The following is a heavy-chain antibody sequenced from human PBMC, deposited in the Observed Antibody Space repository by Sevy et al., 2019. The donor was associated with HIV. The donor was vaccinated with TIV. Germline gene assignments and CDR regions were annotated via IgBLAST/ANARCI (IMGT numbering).Heavy chain of an antibody. V-gene: IGHV1-46*01. J-gene: IGHJ6*02. D-gene: IGHD3-9*01. CDR2: INPSGGST. CDR3: ARDLAQVFLSGFSPVNLNYYYGMDV. Sequence: ASVKVSCKASGYTFTSYYMHWVRQAPGQGLEWMGIINPSGGSTSYAQTFQGRVTMTRDTSTSTVYMELSSLRSEDTAVYYCARDLAQVFLSGFSPVNLNYYYGMDVWGQGTTVTVSS. CDR1: GYTFTSYY.